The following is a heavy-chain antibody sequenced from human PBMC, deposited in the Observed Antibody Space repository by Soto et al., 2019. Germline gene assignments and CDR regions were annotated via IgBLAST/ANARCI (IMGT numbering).Heavy chain of an antibody. CDR3: ARGNYGDYDTYYFDY. V-gene: IGHV4-34*01. CDR2: INYSGST. J-gene: IGHJ4*02. D-gene: IGHD4-17*01. Sequence: CSRIRQPPGKGLEWIGEINYSGSTNYTPSLKSRITISVDTSKNQVSLKLSSVTAADTAVYYCARGNYGDYDTYYFDYWGQGTLVTVS.